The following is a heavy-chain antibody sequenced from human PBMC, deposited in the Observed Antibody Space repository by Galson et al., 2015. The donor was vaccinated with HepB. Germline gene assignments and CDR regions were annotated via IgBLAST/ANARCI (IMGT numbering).Heavy chain of an antibody. V-gene: IGHV3-30*18. D-gene: IGHD2-21*01. CDR2: TSSDGSSK. J-gene: IGHJ4*02. CDR3: AKDSLIYCGRGCFFDY. Sequence: SLRLSCAASRFTFSTYGMHWVRQAPGKGLEWVAVTSSDGSSKFYADSVKGRFTISRDNSKNTLYLQMNSLKPEDTAVYYCAKDSLIYCGRGCFFDYWGQGTLVTVPS. CDR1: RFTFSTYG.